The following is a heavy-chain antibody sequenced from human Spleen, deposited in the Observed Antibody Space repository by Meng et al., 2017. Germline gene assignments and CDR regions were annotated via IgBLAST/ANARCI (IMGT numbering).Heavy chain of an antibody. D-gene: IGHD4-17*01. CDR3: ARGGAGDYYFDS. V-gene: IGHV4-4*07. CDR1: GDSISNYY. Sequence: QVQLQGSGPGLVKPSDTLSLTCSVSGDSISNYYWNWLRQPAGKRLEWIGRTYVGGSTDYNPSLRSRATVSVDTSNNHISLRLASVTAADTAVYFCARGGAGDYYFDSWGQGTVVTVSS. CDR2: TYVGGST. J-gene: IGHJ4*02.